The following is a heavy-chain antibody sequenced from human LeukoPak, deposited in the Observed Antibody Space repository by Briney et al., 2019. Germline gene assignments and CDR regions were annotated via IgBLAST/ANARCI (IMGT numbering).Heavy chain of an antibody. D-gene: IGHD3-10*01. J-gene: IGHJ4*02. CDR1: GFTFSSYA. CDR3: AKVHYYGSGSYYNYFDY. Sequence: GGSLRLSCAASGFTFSSYAMSWVRQAPGKGLEWVSAISGSGGSTYYADSVKGRFTISRDNSKNTLYLQMNSLRAEDTAVYYCAKVHYYGSGSYYNYFDYWGQGTLVTVSS. CDR2: ISGSGGST. V-gene: IGHV3-23*01.